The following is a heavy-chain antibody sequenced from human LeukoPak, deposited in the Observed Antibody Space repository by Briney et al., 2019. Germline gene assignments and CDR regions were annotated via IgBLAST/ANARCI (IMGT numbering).Heavy chain of an antibody. CDR3: ARKAPYGADAFDI. Sequence: SVKVSCKASGGTFSSYAISWVRQAPGQGLEWMGGIIPIFGTANYAQKFQGRVTITTDESTSTAYMELSSLRSEDTAVYYCARKAPYGADAFDIWGQGTMVTVSS. V-gene: IGHV1-69*05. CDR2: IIPIFGTA. CDR1: GGTFSSYA. D-gene: IGHD4-17*01. J-gene: IGHJ3*02.